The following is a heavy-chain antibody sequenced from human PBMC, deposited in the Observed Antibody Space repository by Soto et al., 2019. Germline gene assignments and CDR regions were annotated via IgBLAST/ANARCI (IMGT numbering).Heavy chain of an antibody. J-gene: IGHJ4*02. D-gene: IGHD7-27*01. CDR1: GFIFSSFG. CDR3: VRDLLGSGGHFDY. CDR2: IWYDGSNT. Sequence: PGESLKISCAASGFIFSSFGMHWVRQAPGKGLEWVAHIWYDGSNTYYADSVKGRFTISRDNSRNTLYLQMNSLRAEDTAVYHCVRDLLGSGGHFDYWGQRTPVTVSS. V-gene: IGHV3-33*01.